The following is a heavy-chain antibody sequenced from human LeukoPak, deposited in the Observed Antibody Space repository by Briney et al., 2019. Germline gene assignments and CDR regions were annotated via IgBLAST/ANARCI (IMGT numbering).Heavy chain of an antibody. D-gene: IGHD4-23*01. CDR3: ARDPNRLADYGGDYFDH. V-gene: IGHV3-30*04. J-gene: IGHJ4*02. CDR1: GFTFSSSS. Sequence: QSGGSLRLPCVASGFTFSSSSMHWVRQSPGNGLEWVAVISHDGSHQSYADSVKGRFTISRDNSKNILSLQMNSVRPEDTGLFYCARDPNRLADYGGDYFDHWGQGTLVTVSS. CDR2: ISHDGSHQ.